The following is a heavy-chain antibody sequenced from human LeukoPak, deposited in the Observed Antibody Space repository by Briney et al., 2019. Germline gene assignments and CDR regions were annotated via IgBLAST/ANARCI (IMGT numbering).Heavy chain of an antibody. D-gene: IGHD6-19*01. J-gene: IGHJ4*02. CDR1: GCPISSYN. V-gene: IGHV4-59*08. CDR2: IYYSGSI. CDR3: ARGSGWYFL. Sequence: WETLSLTCTVSGCPISSYNWIWLPRPPGEGLEGLAYIYYSGSIIYNPCLKRRDTISVGIYKNQFSQKLGSITAADAAVYYCARGSGWYFLWGQGTLVTVSS.